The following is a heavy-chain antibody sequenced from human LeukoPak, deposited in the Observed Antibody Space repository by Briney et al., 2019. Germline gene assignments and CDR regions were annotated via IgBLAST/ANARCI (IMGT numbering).Heavy chain of an antibody. CDR3: ARKPIDDYAQSAGDY. Sequence: SQTLSLTCTVSGGSISSGGYYWSWIRQPPGKGLEWIGYIYYSGSTYYNPSLKSRVTISVDTSKNQFSLKLGSVTAADTAVYYCARKPIDDYAQSAGDYWGQGTLVTVSS. CDR2: IYYSGST. D-gene: IGHD4-17*01. CDR1: GGSISSGGYY. V-gene: IGHV4-30-4*08. J-gene: IGHJ4*02.